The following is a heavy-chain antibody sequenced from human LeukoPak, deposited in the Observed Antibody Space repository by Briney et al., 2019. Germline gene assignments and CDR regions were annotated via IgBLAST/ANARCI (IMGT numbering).Heavy chain of an antibody. D-gene: IGHD3-22*01. CDR1: YYSISRGHY. Sequence: SETLSLTCNVSYYSISRGHYWGWTRQPPGKGLEWIGSIYRDGDATYNPSLKSRVTTSVDTSKNQFSLKLSSVTAADTAVYYCARDVHSGYYNYWGQGTLVTVSS. CDR2: IYRDGDA. J-gene: IGHJ4*02. CDR3: ARDVHSGYYNY. V-gene: IGHV4-38-2*02.